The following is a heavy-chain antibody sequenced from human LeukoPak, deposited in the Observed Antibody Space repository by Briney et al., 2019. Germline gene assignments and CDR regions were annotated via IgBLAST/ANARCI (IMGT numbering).Heavy chain of an antibody. V-gene: IGHV3-30*18. CDR2: ISYDGSNK. Sequence: GGSLRLSCAASGFTFSSYGMHWVRQAPGKGLGWVAVISYDGSNKYYADSVKGRFTISRDNSKNTLYLQMNSLRAEDTAVYYCAKEDGSGSSVFLDAFDIWGQGTMVTVSS. D-gene: IGHD3-10*01. J-gene: IGHJ3*02. CDR3: AKEDGSGSSVFLDAFDI. CDR1: GFTFSSYG.